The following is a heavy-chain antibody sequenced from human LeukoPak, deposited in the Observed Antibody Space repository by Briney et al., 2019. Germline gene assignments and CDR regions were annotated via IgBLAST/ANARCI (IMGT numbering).Heavy chain of an antibody. Sequence: SETLSLTCTVSGGSISSYYWSWIRQPPGKGLEWIGYIYYSGSTNYNPSLKSRVTISVDTSKNQFSLKLSSVTAADTAVYYCARPRFRGSHAFDIWGRGTMVTVSS. D-gene: IGHD3-16*01. J-gene: IGHJ3*02. CDR3: ARPRFRGSHAFDI. CDR2: IYYSGST. CDR1: GGSISSYY. V-gene: IGHV4-59*01.